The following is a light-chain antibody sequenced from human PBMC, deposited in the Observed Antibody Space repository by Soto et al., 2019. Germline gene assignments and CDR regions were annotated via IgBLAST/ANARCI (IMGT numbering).Light chain of an antibody. CDR2: AAS. CDR1: QSISSY. CDR3: QQYYTYAT. V-gene: IGKV1-39*01. Sequence: DIQMTQSPSSLSASVGDRVTITCRASQSISSYLNWYQQKPGKAPKLLIYAASSLQSGVPSRFSGSGSGTDFNFTITGLQPDDFATYFCQQYYTYATFGHGTRLGI. J-gene: IGKJ5*01.